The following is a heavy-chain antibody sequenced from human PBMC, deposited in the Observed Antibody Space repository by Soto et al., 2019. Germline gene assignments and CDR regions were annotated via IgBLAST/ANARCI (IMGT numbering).Heavy chain of an antibody. CDR3: ARHAAWRYCSGGSCYFDY. CDR1: GGSISSSSYY. V-gene: IGHV4-39*01. J-gene: IGHJ4*02. CDR2: IYYSGST. D-gene: IGHD2-15*01. Sequence: SETLSLTCTVSGGSISSSSYYWGWIRQPPGKGLEWIGSIYYSGSTYYNPSLKSRVTISVDTSKNQFSLKLSSVTAADTAVYYCARHAAWRYCSGGSCYFDYWGQGTLVTVSS.